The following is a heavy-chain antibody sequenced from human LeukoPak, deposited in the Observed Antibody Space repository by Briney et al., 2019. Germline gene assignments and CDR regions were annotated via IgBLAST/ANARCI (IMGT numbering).Heavy chain of an antibody. J-gene: IGHJ6*04. V-gene: IGHV4-30-2*01. CDR1: GGSISSGGYS. CDR3: ARGRITDGMDV. Sequence: PSQTLSLTCAVSGGSISSGGYSWSWIRQPPGKGLEWIGYIYHSGSTYYNPSLKSRVTISVDRSKNQFSLKLSSVTAADTAVYYCARGRITDGMDVWGKGTTVIVSS. D-gene: IGHD2-15*01. CDR2: IYHSGST.